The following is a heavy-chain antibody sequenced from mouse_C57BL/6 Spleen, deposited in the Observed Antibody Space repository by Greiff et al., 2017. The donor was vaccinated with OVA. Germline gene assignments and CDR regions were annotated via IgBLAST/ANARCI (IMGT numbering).Heavy chain of an antibody. V-gene: IGHV1-64*01. D-gene: IGHD2-1*01. J-gene: IGHJ1*03. CDR1: GYTFTSYW. Sequence: QVQLKQPGAELVKPGASVKLSCKASGYTFTSYWMHWVKQRPGQGLEWIGMIHPNSGSTNYNEKFKSKATLTVDKSSSTAYMQLSSLTSEDSAVYYCAREGGNYVKYFDVWGTGTTVTVSS. CDR2: IHPNSGST. CDR3: AREGGNYVKYFDV.